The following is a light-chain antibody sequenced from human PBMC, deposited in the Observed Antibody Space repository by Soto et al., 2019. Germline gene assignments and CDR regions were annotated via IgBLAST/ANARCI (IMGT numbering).Light chain of an antibody. J-gene: IGKJ3*01. CDR2: EES. CDR3: QQYNSYYPFT. CDR1: QAITNN. V-gene: IGKV1-9*01. Sequence: DIHLTQSPSSLSASVGDRVTITCRASQAITNNLAWYQQKPGNPPKLLIYEESTLHSGVPSRFSGRKVGTQFILTLDSLQPEDFADYYCQQYNSYYPFTFGPGTKVDIK.